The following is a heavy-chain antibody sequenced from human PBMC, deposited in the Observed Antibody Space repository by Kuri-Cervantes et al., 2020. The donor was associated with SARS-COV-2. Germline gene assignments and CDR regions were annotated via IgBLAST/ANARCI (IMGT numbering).Heavy chain of an antibody. CDR1: GFTFSDYY. CDR3: ARSSDYDFWSGYYVDYYYGMDV. CDR2: ISSSSSYT. Sequence: GESLKISFAASGFTFSDYYMSWIRQAPGKGLEWVSYISSSSSYTNYADSVKCRFTISRDNAKNSLYLQMNSLRAEDTAVYYCARSSDYDFWSGYYVDYYYGMDVWGQGTTVTVSS. V-gene: IGHV3-11*06. D-gene: IGHD3-3*01. J-gene: IGHJ6*02.